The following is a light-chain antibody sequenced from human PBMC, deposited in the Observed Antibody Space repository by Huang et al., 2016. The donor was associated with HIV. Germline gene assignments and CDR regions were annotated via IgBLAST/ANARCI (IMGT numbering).Light chain of an antibody. CDR1: QSVSSN. CDR3: QQYNNRPPLT. CDR2: GAS. V-gene: IGKV3-15*01. Sequence: EIVMTQSPATLSVSPGDRATLSCRASQSVSSNLAWYQQKPGQAPRLLIYGASTRATGIPARFSGSRSGTEYTLTINSLQSEDFAVYYCQQYNNRPPLTFGGGTEVEIK. J-gene: IGKJ4*01.